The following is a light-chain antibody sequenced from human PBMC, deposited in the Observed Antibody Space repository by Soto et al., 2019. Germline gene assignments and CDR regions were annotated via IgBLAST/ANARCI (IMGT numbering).Light chain of an antibody. J-gene: IGKJ2*03. CDR1: QIFTSGY. CDR2: GAS. Sequence: EIVLTQSPGTLSLSPGERATLSCRASQIFTSGYLAWYQQKPGQAPRLLSYGASSRATGIPDRFSGSGSGTDFTLTISRLEPEDFAVFYCQQYASTPYSFGQGTKLEIK. CDR3: QQYASTPYS. V-gene: IGKV3-20*01.